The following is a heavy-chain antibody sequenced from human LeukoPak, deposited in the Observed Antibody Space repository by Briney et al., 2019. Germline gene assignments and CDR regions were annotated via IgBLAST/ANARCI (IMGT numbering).Heavy chain of an antibody. CDR3: ARDSSSLDAFDI. J-gene: IGHJ3*02. V-gene: IGHV4-59*01. D-gene: IGHD6-6*01. CDR1: GGSISNYY. CDR2: IYYSGST. Sequence: SETLSLTCIVSGGSISNYYWSWIRQPPGKGLEWIGYIYYSGSTNYNPSLKSRVTISVDTSKNQFSLKLSSVTAADTAVYYCARDSSSLDAFDIWGQGTMVTVSS.